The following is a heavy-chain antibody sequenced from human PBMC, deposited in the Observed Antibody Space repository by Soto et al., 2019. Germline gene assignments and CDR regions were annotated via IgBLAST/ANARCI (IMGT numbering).Heavy chain of an antibody. CDR3: ARDLGGCSARICRNNWLDP. CDR2: IIPLYGRA. V-gene: IGHV1-69*01. Sequence: QVHLMQSGAEVKKPGSSVKVSCKASGDTFSNYAITWVRQAPGHGLEWMGGIIPLYGRANYAQKFQDRVTITAAEATSTACMERSRLTSDDTAVYYCARDLGGCSARICRNNWLDPWGQGTLVTVSS. CDR1: GDTFSNYA. D-gene: IGHD2-15*01. J-gene: IGHJ5*02.